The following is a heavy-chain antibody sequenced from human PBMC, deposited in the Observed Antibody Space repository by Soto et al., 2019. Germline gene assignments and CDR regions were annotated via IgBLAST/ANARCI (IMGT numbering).Heavy chain of an antibody. CDR3: ARVERLAYCGGDCYSDAFDI. V-gene: IGHV4-30-4*01. CDR2: IYYSGST. D-gene: IGHD2-21*02. Sequence: SETLSLTCTVSGGSISSGDYYWSWIRQPPGKGLEWIGYIYYSGSTYYNPSLKSRVTISVDTSKNQFSLKLSSVTAADTAVYYCARVERLAYCGGDCYSDAFDIWGQGTMVTVSS. CDR1: GGSISSGDYY. J-gene: IGHJ3*02.